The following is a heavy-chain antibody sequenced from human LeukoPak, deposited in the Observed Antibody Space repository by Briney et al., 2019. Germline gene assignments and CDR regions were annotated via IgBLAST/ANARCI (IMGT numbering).Heavy chain of an antibody. D-gene: IGHD3-22*01. CDR3: VRESISGYYHRRLDC. Sequence: SETLSLTCLVSGGSISSGDYFWNWIRQSPGKGLEWIGYISYNGNTFYNPSLRSRVAISIDTSKNHFSLNLSSMTATDTAVYYCVRESISGYYHRRLDCWGQGTLVTVSS. V-gene: IGHV4-30-4*08. J-gene: IGHJ4*02. CDR1: GGSISSGDYF. CDR2: ISYNGNT.